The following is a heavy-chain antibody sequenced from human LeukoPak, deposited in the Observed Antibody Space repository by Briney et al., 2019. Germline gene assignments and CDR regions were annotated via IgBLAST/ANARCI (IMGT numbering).Heavy chain of an antibody. J-gene: IGHJ5*02. CDR2: IYYSGST. CDR1: GGSISSYY. CDR3: ARGKGLNWFDP. V-gene: IGHV4-59*01. Sequence: SETLSLTCTVSGGSISSYYWSWIRQPPGKGLGWIGYIYYSGSTNYNPSLKSRVTISVDTSKNQFSLKLSSVTAADTAVYYCARGKGLNWFDPWGQGTLVTVSS.